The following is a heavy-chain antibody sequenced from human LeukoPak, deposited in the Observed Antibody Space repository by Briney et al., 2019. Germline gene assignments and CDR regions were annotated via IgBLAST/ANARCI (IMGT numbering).Heavy chain of an antibody. Sequence: PGGSLRLSCAASGFTFSDFAMAWVRQAPGKGLEWVAVIWYDGSNKYYADSVKGRFTISRDNSKNTLYLQMNSLRAEDTAVYYCARDQGSGWYSAYYYYGMDVWGQGTTVTVSS. V-gene: IGHV3-33*08. CDR1: GFTFSDFA. J-gene: IGHJ6*02. CDR2: IWYDGSNK. D-gene: IGHD6-19*01. CDR3: ARDQGSGWYSAYYYYGMDV.